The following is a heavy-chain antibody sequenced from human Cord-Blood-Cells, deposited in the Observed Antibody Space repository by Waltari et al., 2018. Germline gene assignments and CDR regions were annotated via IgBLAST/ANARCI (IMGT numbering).Heavy chain of an antibody. Sequence: QLQLQESGPGLVKPSETLSLTCTVSGGSISSSSYYWGWIRQPPGKGLEWIGSIYYSGGPSYNPSLNSRVTISVDTSKNQFSLKLSSVTAADTAVYYCARLPGPRYCSGGSCYSLHYYFDYWGQGTLVTVSS. CDR2: IYYSGGP. CDR3: ARLPGPRYCSGGSCYSLHYYFDY. D-gene: IGHD2-15*01. CDR1: GGSISSSSYY. J-gene: IGHJ4*02. V-gene: IGHV4-39*01.